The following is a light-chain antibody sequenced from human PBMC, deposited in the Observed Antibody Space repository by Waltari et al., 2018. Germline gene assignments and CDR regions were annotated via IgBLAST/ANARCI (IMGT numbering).Light chain of an antibody. CDR2: DAS. Sequence: EIVLTQSPGTLSLSPGDRATLSCRASQSVSRTLAWYQQTPGQAPRFLIYDASIRASGIPDRFSGSGSGTDFSLTISRLKPEDFAVYYCQKYGTLPATFGQGTKVEIK. CDR3: QKYGTLPAT. CDR1: QSVSRT. J-gene: IGKJ1*01. V-gene: IGKV3-20*01.